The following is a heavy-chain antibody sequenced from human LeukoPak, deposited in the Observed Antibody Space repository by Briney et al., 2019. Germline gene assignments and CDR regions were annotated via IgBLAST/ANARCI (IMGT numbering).Heavy chain of an antibody. J-gene: IGHJ5*02. CDR3: ARDIGYSSSWYMNAPFDP. D-gene: IGHD6-13*01. Sequence: GASVKVSCKASGYTFTGYYMHWVRQAPGQGLEWMGWINPNSGGTNYAQKFQGRVTMTRDTPISTAYMELSRLRSDDTAVYYCARDIGYSSSWYMNAPFDPWGQGTLVTVSS. V-gene: IGHV1-2*02. CDR1: GYTFTGYY. CDR2: INPNSGGT.